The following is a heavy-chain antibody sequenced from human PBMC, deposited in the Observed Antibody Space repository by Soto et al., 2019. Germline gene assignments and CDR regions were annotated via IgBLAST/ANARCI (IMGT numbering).Heavy chain of an antibody. Sequence: GGSLRLSCAASGFTFNTYSMNWVRQAPGKGLEWTSTIIGSGGSAYYADSVKGRLTISRDNSKNTLYLQMDSLSADDTAVYFCAKKGSPSEDHSNWYFDLWGHGTLVTVSS. V-gene: IGHV3-23*01. CDR1: GFTFNTYS. J-gene: IGHJ2*01. D-gene: IGHD6-13*01. CDR2: IIGSGGSA. CDR3: AKKGSPSEDHSNWYFDL.